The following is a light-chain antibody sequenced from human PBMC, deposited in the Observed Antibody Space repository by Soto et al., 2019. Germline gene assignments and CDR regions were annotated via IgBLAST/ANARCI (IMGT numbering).Light chain of an antibody. V-gene: IGLV2-14*03. Sequence: QSALTQPASVSGSPGQSITISCTGTISDVSGYNFVSWYQKYPGKAPKIMIYDVSNRPSGVSNRFSGSKSGNTASLTISWLQAEDEADYYCSSYTSSNTYVFGAGTKVTVL. CDR1: ISDVSGYNF. J-gene: IGLJ1*01. CDR2: DVS. CDR3: SSYTSSNTYV.